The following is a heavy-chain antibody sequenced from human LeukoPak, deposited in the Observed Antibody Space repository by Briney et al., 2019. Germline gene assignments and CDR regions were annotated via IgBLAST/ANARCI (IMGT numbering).Heavy chain of an antibody. CDR1: GFTFSSYW. V-gene: IGHV3-7*01. CDR3: ARGQRRDSSGYWNY. D-gene: IGHD3-22*01. Sequence: GGSLRLSCAASGFTFSSYWMSWVRQAPGKGLEWVANIKQDGSEKYYVDSVKGRFTISRDNAKNSLYLQMNRLRAEDTAVYYCARGQRRDSSGYWNYWGQGTLVTVSS. J-gene: IGHJ4*02. CDR2: IKQDGSEK.